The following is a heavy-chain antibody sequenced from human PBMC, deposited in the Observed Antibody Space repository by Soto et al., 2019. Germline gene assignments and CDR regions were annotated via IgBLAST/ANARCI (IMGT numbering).Heavy chain of an antibody. CDR2: ISAYNGNT. Sequence: QVQLVQSGAEVKKPGASVRVSCKASGYTFTSYGISWVRQAPGQGLEWMGWISAYNGNTNYAQKLQGRVTMTTDTATSTAYMELRSLRSDDTAVYSCARDRVVVVVAATPVYFQPWGQGTLVTVSS. CDR3: ARDRVVVVVAATPVYFQP. J-gene: IGHJ1*01. CDR1: GYTFTSYG. D-gene: IGHD2-15*01. V-gene: IGHV1-18*01.